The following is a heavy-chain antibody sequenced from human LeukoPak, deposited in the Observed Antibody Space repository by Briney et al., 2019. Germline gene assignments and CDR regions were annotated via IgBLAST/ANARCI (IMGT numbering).Heavy chain of an antibody. J-gene: IGHJ4*02. Sequence: GGSLRLSCAASGFTFSSYAMHWVRQAPGKGLEWVAVISYDGGNTYYADSVKGRFTISRDNSKNTLYLQLNSLRAEDPAVYYCARDSTYYYGSGSSGPHYFDYWGQGTLVNVSS. CDR3: ARDSTYYYGSGSSGPHYFDY. CDR2: ISYDGGNT. V-gene: IGHV3-30*01. CDR1: GFTFSSYA. D-gene: IGHD3-10*01.